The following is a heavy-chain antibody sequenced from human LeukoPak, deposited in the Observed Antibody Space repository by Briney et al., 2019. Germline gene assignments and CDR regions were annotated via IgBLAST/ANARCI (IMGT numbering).Heavy chain of an antibody. J-gene: IGHJ6*03. CDR2: IRVSDGAR. CDR3: AKEGLSTVTSYYYYYYMDV. D-gene: IGHD4-11*01. Sequence: GSLRLSCAASGFNFPTYAMQWVRQAPGKGLEWVSSIRVSDGARFYADSVKGRFTISRDNSKNTLYLQMNSLRAEDTAVYYCAKEGLSTVTSYYYYYYMDVWGKGTTVTVSS. CDR1: GFNFPTYA. V-gene: IGHV3-23*01.